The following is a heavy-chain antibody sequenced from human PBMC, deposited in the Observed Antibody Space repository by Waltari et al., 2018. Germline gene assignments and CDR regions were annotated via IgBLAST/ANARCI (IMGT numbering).Heavy chain of an antibody. D-gene: IGHD1-7*01. CDR3: AREGRRTGTPNWFDP. CDR1: GFTFSSYS. V-gene: IGHV3-48*01. Sequence: EVQLVESGGGLVQPGGSLRLSCAASGFTFSSYSMNWVRQAPGKGLEWVSYISSSSSTIYYADSVKGRFTISRDKAKNSLYLQMNSLRAEDTAVYYCAREGRRTGTPNWFDPWGQGTLVTVSS. J-gene: IGHJ5*02. CDR2: ISSSSSTI.